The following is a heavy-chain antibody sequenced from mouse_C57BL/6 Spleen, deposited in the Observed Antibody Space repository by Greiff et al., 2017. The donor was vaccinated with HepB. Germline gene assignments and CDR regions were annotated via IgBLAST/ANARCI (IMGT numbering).Heavy chain of an antibody. J-gene: IGHJ3*01. CDR3: AGSTTVFAY. CDR2: ISDGGSYT. CDR1: GFTFSSYA. D-gene: IGHD1-1*01. Sequence: EVKLEESGGGLVKPGGSLKLSCAASGFTFSSYAMSWVRQTPEKRLEWVATISDGGSYTYYPDNVKGRFTISRDNAKNNLYLQMSHLKSEDTAMYYCAGSTTVFAYWGQGTLVTVSA. V-gene: IGHV5-4*03.